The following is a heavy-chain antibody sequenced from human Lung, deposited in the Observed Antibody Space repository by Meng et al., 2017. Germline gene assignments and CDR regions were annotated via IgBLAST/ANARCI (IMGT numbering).Heavy chain of an antibody. CDR1: GGSISSSTYY. J-gene: IGHJ2*01. CDR3: ARGQKGYFDL. Sequence: LMASGPGLVKPSHTLSIHCTVSGGSISSSTYYWSWIRQPPGKGLEWSGHIYNSGSTYYNPSLKSQITISVDTSKNQFSLKLSSVTAADTAVYYCARGQKGYFDLWGRGTLVTVSS. CDR2: IYNSGST. V-gene: IGHV4-30-4*01.